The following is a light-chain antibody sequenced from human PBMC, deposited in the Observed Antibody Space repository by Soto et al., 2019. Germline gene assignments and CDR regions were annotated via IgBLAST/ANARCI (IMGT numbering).Light chain of an antibody. Sequence: EIVMTQSPATLSVSLGERATLSCRASQSVSVNLAWYQQKPGQAPRLLIYGTSNRATGIPARFSGSGSGTEFILTISSLQSEDFAVYYCQQYHNWPPITFGQGTRLEIK. J-gene: IGKJ5*01. V-gene: IGKV3-15*01. CDR1: QSVSVN. CDR2: GTS. CDR3: QQYHNWPPIT.